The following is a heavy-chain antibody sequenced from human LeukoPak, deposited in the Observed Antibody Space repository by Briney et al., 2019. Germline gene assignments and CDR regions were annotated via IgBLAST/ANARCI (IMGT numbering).Heavy chain of an antibody. Sequence: GASVKVSCKASGGTFSSYAISWVRQAPGQGLEWMGRIIPILGIANYAQKFQGRVTITADKSTSTAYMELSSLRSEDTAVYYCARDQGTAMVNGYWGQGTLVTVSS. CDR2: IIPILGIA. CDR1: GGTFSSYA. CDR3: ARDQGTAMVNGY. J-gene: IGHJ4*02. V-gene: IGHV1-69*04. D-gene: IGHD5-18*01.